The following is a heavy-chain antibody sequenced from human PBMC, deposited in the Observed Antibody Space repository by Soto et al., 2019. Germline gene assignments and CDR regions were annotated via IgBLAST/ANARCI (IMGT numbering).Heavy chain of an antibody. V-gene: IGHV3-23*01. CDR1: GFPFISYV. D-gene: IGHD4-4*01. CDR3: AKDSNKYSSSLRGRYFDY. J-gene: IGHJ4*02. Sequence: GGSLRLSCAASGFPFISYVMAWVRQAPGKGLEWVSGISGGGSNTFYADSVKGRFTISRDNSRNTLLLQMNSLGAEDTAVYYCAKDSNKYSSSLRGRYFDYWGQGIGVTVSS. CDR2: ISGGGSNT.